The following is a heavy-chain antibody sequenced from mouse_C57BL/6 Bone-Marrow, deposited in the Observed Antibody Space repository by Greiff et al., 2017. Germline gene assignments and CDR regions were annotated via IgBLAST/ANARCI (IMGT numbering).Heavy chain of an antibody. CDR3: ARDRYYAMDY. CDR2: IHPNRGST. CDR1: GYTFTSYW. J-gene: IGHJ4*01. Sequence: QVQLQQPGAELVKPGASVKLSCKASGYTFTSYWMHWVKQRPGQGLEWIGMIHPNRGSTNYNEKFKSKATLTVDKSSSTAYMQLSSLTSEDSAVYYCARDRYYAMDYWGQGTSVTVSS. V-gene: IGHV1-64*01.